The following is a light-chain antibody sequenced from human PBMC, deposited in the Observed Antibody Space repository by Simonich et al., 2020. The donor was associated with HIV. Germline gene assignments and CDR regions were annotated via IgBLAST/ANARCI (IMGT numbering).Light chain of an antibody. CDR2: AAS. CDR1: QGISSF. J-gene: IGKJ4*01. V-gene: IGKV1-9*01. CDR3: QQYYSNTLT. Sequence: DIQLTQSPSFLSASVGDRVTVTCRASQGISSFLAWYQQKPGKAPKLLIYAASTLQSGVPSRFSGSGSGTDYTLTISSLQPEDFATYYCQQYYSNTLTFGGGTKVGIK.